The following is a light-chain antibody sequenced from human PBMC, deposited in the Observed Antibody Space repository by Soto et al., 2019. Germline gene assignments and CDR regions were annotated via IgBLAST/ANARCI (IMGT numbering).Light chain of an antibody. CDR3: QQYYSTPLT. J-gene: IGKJ1*01. CDR1: QSVLYSSNNENY. V-gene: IGKV4-1*01. Sequence: DIVMTQSPDSLAVSLGERATINCKSSQSVLYSSNNENYLAWYQQKPGQPPKLLIYCASTRESGVPDRFSGSGSGKEFTLTISSLQAEDVAVYYCQQYYSTPLTFGQGTKVEIK. CDR2: CAS.